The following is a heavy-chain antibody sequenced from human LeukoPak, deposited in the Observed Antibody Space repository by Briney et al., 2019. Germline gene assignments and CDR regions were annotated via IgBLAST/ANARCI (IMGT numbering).Heavy chain of an antibody. D-gene: IGHD2-15*01. CDR2: TIPILGIA. Sequence: GASVKVSCKASGGTFSSYTISWVRQAPGQGLEWMGRTIPILGIANYAQKFQGRVTITADKSTSTAYMELSSLRSEDTAVYYCARVKGYCSGGSCINKNYYFDYWGQGTLVTVSS. CDR1: GGTFSSYT. CDR3: ARVKGYCSGGSCINKNYYFDY. J-gene: IGHJ4*02. V-gene: IGHV1-69*02.